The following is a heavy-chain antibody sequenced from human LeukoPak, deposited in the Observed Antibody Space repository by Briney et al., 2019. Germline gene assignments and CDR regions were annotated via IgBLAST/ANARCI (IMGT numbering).Heavy chain of an antibody. V-gene: IGHV3-30*02. Sequence: PGGSLRLSCAASGLTFSTFAMPWVRQPPGKGREGGEFIRYDGSNKYYADSVKGRFTISRDNSKNTLYLQMNSLRAEDTAVYYCAKKDYYGSGSYWWFDPWGQGTLVTVSS. J-gene: IGHJ5*02. D-gene: IGHD3-10*01. CDR3: AKKDYYGSGSYWWFDP. CDR1: GLTFSTFA. CDR2: IRYDGSNK.